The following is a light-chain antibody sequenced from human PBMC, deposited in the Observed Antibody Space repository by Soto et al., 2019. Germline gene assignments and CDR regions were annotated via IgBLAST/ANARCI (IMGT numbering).Light chain of an antibody. CDR3: CSFAGSRTFDL. CDR1: STNIGAGYG. CDR2: DVI. Sequence: QSVLTQPPSVSGAPGQRVSISCTGSSTNIGAGYGVHWYQQPPGKAPKLLIYDVIKRPSGVPDRFSGSKSGNTASLTISGLQAEDEADYYCCSFAGSRTFDLFGGGTKLTVL. J-gene: IGLJ2*01. V-gene: IGLV1-40*01.